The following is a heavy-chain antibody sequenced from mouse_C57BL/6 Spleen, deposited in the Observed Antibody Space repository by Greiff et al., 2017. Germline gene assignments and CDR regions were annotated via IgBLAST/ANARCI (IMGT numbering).Heavy chain of an antibody. J-gene: IGHJ2*01. Sequence: VKLVESGPELVKPGASVKISCKASGYAFSSSWMNWVKQRPGKGLEWIGRIYPGDGDTNYNGKFKGKATLTADKSSSTAYMQLSSLTSEDSAVYFCAREEYGNTPFDYWGQGTTLTVSS. V-gene: IGHV1-82*01. CDR3: AREEYGNTPFDY. CDR2: IYPGDGDT. CDR1: GYAFSSSW. D-gene: IGHD2-10*02.